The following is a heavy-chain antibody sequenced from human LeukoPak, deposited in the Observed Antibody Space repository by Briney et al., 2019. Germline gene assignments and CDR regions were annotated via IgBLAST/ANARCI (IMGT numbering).Heavy chain of an antibody. Sequence: GGSLRLSCAASGFTFSSYSMNWVRQGPGKGLEWVSYISSGGTTEYYADSVKGRFTISRDNAKSSLYLQMNSLRDEDTAVYYCARGTGIDYWGQGTLVTVSS. CDR2: ISSGGTTE. D-gene: IGHD3/OR15-3a*01. CDR1: GFTFSSYS. V-gene: IGHV3-48*02. CDR3: ARGTGIDY. J-gene: IGHJ4*02.